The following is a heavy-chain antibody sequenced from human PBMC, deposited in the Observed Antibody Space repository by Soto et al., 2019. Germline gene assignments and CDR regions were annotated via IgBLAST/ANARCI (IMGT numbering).Heavy chain of an antibody. J-gene: IGHJ4*02. CDR1: GYSISSGYY. D-gene: IGHD1-26*01. Sequence: SETLSLTCAVSGYSISSGYYWGWIRQPPGKGLEWIGSIYHSGSTYYNPFLKSRVTISVDTSKNQFSLKLSSVTAADTAVYYCARDDSEGAFDYWGQGTLVTVSS. CDR3: ARDDSEGAFDY. V-gene: IGHV4-38-2*02. CDR2: IYHSGST.